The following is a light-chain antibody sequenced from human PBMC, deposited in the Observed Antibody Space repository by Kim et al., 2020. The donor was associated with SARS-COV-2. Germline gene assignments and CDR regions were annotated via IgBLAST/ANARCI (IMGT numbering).Light chain of an antibody. J-gene: IGKJ1*01. Sequence: DIQMTQSPSSLSASVGDRVTITCRASQSIISYVNWYQQKPGKAPKLLIYAASTLQSGVPSRFSGSGSGTDFTLTISSLQPEEFATYYCQQSYSTPQTFGQGTKVDIK. CDR2: AAS. CDR3: QQSYSTPQT. CDR1: QSIISY. V-gene: IGKV1-39*01.